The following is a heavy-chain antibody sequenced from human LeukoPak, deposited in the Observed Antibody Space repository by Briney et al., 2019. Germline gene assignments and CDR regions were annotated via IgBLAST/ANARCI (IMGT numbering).Heavy chain of an antibody. Sequence: QLGGSLRLSCAASGFTFTNWPMSWVRQAPGKGLEWVSGIGGSAGTTFYADSVKGRFTISRDNSKNTLYLHMNSLRAEDTAVYHCAKDGYGSGSYSQYFDYWGQGILVTVSS. D-gene: IGHD3-10*01. J-gene: IGHJ4*02. CDR2: IGGSAGTT. CDR3: AKDGYGSGSYSQYFDY. CDR1: GFTFTNWP. V-gene: IGHV3-23*01.